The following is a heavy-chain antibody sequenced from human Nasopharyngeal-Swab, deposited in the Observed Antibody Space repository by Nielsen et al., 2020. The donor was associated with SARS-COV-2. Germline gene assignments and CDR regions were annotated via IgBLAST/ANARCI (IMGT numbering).Heavy chain of an antibody. CDR1: GCTFNTYA. V-gene: IGHV3-23*01. Sequence: GGSLRLYCVASGCTFNTYAMSWLRQAPGKGPAWVAGISSSGDKTYYTDYVRGRFTISRDNSKNTVHLQMNSLRAEDTATYYCSNNRLGVAATFDNWCQGTLVTVSS. D-gene: IGHD6-19*01. CDR3: SNNRLGVAATFDN. J-gene: IGHJ4*02. CDR2: ISSSGDKT.